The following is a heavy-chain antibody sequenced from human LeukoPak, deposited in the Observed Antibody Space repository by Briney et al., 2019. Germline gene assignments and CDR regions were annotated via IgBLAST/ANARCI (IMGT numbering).Heavy chain of an antibody. CDR1: GFTFSSYE. J-gene: IGHJ4*02. D-gene: IGHD6-19*01. CDR3: ARDGGLYSSGWYFYFDH. CDR2: ISSSGSTI. V-gene: IGHV3-48*03. Sequence: GGSLRLSCAASGFTFSSYEMNWVRQAPGKGLEWVSYISSSGSTIYYADSVKGRFTISRDNAKNSLYLQMNSLRAEDTAVYYCARDGGLYSSGWYFYFDHWGQGTLVTVSS.